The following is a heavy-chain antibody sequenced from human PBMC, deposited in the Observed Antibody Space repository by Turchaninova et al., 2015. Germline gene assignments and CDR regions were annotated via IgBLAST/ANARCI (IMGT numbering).Heavy chain of an antibody. CDR1: GFTFSNYA. D-gene: IGHD6-13*01. Sequence: EVQLLESGGGLVQPGGSLRLSCAASGFTFSNYAMDWVRRAPGVGVGGVLGIVGSGASTYYTDSVQGRFTISRDNSKNTLFLQMNSLRAEDTAVYYCANNFRGSTSYLDAFDVWGQGTVVTVSS. J-gene: IGHJ3*01. CDR2: IVGSGAST. CDR3: ANNFRGSTSYLDAFDV. V-gene: IGHV3-23*01.